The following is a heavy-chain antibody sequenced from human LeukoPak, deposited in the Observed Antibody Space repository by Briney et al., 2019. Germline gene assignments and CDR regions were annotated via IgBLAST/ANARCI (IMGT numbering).Heavy chain of an antibody. CDR2: INHSGST. V-gene: IGHV4-34*01. J-gene: IGHJ4*02. Sequence: SETLSLTCAVYCGSFIGYYWSWIRQPPGKGLEGIGEINHSGSTNYNPSLKSRVTISVDTSKNHFSMKLSSVTAADTAVYYSAYGTHARYYYGSGSYNLVYWGQGTLVTVYS. CDR3: AYGTHARYYYGSGSYNLVY. CDR1: CGSFIGYY. D-gene: IGHD3-10*01.